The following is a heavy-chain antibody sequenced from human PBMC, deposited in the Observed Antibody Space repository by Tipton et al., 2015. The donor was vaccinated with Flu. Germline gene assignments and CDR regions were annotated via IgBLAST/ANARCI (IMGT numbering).Heavy chain of an antibody. CDR1: GDSISRDGHY. Sequence: LRLSCTVSGDSISRDGHYWSWIRQHPGKGLEWIGYIYGSGATFYNPSLKSRATISIDTSKTQFSLTLTSVTAADTAVYYCVRRDVVGIPAAIRPGGFDPWGRGTLVTVSS. CDR2: IYGSGAT. J-gene: IGHJ5*02. V-gene: IGHV4-31*03. D-gene: IGHD2-2*01. CDR3: VRRDVVGIPAAIRPGGFDP.